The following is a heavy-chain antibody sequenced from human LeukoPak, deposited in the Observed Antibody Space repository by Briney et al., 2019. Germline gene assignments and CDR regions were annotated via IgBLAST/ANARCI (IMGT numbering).Heavy chain of an antibody. Sequence: ESGPTLVNPTQTLTLTCTFSGFSLSTSGVGVGWIRLPPGKALEWLALIYWDDDKRYSPSLQSRLTIAKDTSKNQVVLTMTNMDPVDTATYYCTHRPNYGSGSQDPFDYWGQGTLVTVSS. CDR3: THRPNYGSGSQDPFDY. V-gene: IGHV2-5*02. J-gene: IGHJ4*02. D-gene: IGHD3-10*01. CDR2: IYWDDDK. CDR1: GFSLSTSGVG.